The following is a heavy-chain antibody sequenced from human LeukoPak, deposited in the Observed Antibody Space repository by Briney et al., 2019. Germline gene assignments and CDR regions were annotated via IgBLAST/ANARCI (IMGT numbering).Heavy chain of an antibody. J-gene: IGHJ4*02. CDR3: ARSVVGSYYFDY. Sequence: SETLSLTCTVSGGSISSGGYYWSWNRQHPGKGLEWNGYIYYSGSTYYNPSLKSRVIISVDTSKNQFSLKLSSVTAADTAVYYCARSVVGSYYFDYWGQGTLVTVSS. D-gene: IGHD1-26*01. CDR1: GGSISSGGYY. CDR2: IYYSGST. V-gene: IGHV4-31*03.